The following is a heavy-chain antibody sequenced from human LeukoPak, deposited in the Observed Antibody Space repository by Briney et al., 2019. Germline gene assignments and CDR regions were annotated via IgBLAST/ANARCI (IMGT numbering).Heavy chain of an antibody. V-gene: IGHV3-74*01. CDR2: INSDGSRT. CDR1: GFTFSRYW. J-gene: IGHJ3*02. Sequence: GGSLRLSCEASGFTFSRYWMHWVRQAPGKGLVWVSRINSDGSRTTYADSVKGRYTISRDNAKNTLYLQMNSLRAEDTAVYYCARVYYDILTGSEGAFDIWGQGTMVTVSS. CDR3: ARVYYDILTGSEGAFDI. D-gene: IGHD3-9*01.